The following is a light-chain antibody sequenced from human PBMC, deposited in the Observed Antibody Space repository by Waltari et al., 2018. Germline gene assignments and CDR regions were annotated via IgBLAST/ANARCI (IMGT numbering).Light chain of an antibody. CDR1: SSDVVRYNS. V-gene: IGLV2-14*03. Sequence: QSALTQPASVSGSPGQSITISCTGTSSDVVRYNSVSWYQQHPGKAPKLIIYDVSDRPSGVSNRFSGSKSGNTASLTISGLQAEDETDYYCSSYTSSSTRVVFGGGTKLTVL. CDR2: DVS. J-gene: IGLJ2*01. CDR3: SSYTSSSTRVV.